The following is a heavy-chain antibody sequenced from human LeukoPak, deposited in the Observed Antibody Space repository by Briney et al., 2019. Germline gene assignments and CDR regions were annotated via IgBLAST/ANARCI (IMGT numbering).Heavy chain of an antibody. CDR2: ISSSSSAI. CDR1: GFTFSSYS. Sequence: GGSLRLSCAASGFTFSSYSMNWVRQAPGKGLEWVSYISSSSSAIYYADSVKGRFTISRDNAKNSLYLQMNSLRDEDTAVYYCASLPSRGYDIYDYLGRGTLVTVSS. V-gene: IGHV3-48*02. J-gene: IGHJ4*02. D-gene: IGHD5-12*01. CDR3: ASLPSRGYDIYDY.